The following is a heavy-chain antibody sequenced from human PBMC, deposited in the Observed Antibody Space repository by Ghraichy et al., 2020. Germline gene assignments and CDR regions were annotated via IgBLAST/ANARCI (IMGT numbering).Heavy chain of an antibody. Sequence: SETLSLTCTVSGGSISSSSYYWGWIRQPPGKGLEWIGSIYYSGSTYYNPSLKSRVTISVDTSKNQFSLKLSSWTAADTAVYYCASQYDFWSGYYTRVPYYGMDVWGQGTTVTVSS. CDR2: IYYSGST. D-gene: IGHD3-3*01. V-gene: IGHV4-39*01. J-gene: IGHJ6*02. CDR1: GGSISSSSYY. CDR3: ASQYDFWSGYYTRVPYYGMDV.